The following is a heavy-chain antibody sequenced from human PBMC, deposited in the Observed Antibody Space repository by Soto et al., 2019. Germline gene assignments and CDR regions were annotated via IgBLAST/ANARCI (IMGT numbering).Heavy chain of an antibody. V-gene: IGHV3-48*02. Sequence: GSLRLSCAGSGFTFSYRGMSWVRQAPGKGLEWLSYISPASNSVHYANSVKGRFSIFRDNARDSLFLQMNSLRDDDTGVYYCATVDGPTVTTMFFDYWGQGILVTVSS. J-gene: IGHJ4*02. D-gene: IGHD5-12*01. CDR3: ATVDGPTVTTMFFDY. CDR1: GFTFSYRG. CDR2: ISPASNSV.